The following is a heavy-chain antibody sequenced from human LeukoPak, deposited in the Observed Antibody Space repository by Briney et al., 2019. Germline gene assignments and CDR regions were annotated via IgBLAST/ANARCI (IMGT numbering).Heavy chain of an antibody. CDR1: GGSFSGYY. V-gene: IGHV4-34*01. CDR3: ARFGAGVPAARLYYYYYGMDV. J-gene: IGHJ6*02. Sequence: SETLSLTCADYGGSFSGYYWSWIRQPPGKGLEWIGEINHSGSTNYNPSLKSRVTISVDTSKNQFSLKLSSVTAADTAVYYCARFGAGVPAARLYYYYYGMDVWGQGTTVTVSS. D-gene: IGHD2-2*01. CDR2: INHSGST.